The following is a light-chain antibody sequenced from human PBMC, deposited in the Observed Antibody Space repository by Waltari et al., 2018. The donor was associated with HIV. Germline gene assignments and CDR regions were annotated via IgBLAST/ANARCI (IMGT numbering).Light chain of an antibody. CDR2: KAS. CDR1: QNVDSW. J-gene: IGKJ2*01. Sequence: IQMTQSPSILPASVGDRITITCRASQNVDSWLAWYQQRPGRAPKLLIYKASTLEYDVPARFSGSGSGTNFTLTINSLHPDDFGTYYCQQYNSDFYTFGLGTRLDLK. V-gene: IGKV1-5*03. CDR3: QQYNSDFYT.